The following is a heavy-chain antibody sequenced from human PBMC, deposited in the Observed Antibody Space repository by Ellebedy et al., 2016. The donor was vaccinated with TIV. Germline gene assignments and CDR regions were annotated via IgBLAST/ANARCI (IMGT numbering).Heavy chain of an antibody. CDR3: ACPSGYSSLYYYYYGMDV. CDR2: ISSSSSYI. D-gene: IGHD6-13*01. CDR1: GFTFSSYS. J-gene: IGHJ6*02. Sequence: GESLKISCAASGFTFSSYSMNWVRQAPGKGLEWVSSISSSSSYIYYADSVKGRFTISRDNAKNSLYLQMNSLRAEDTAVYYCACPSGYSSLYYYYYGMDVWGQGTTVTVSS. V-gene: IGHV3-21*01.